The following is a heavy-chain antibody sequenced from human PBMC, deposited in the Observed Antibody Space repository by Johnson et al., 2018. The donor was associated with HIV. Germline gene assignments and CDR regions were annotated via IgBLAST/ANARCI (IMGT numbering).Heavy chain of an antibody. V-gene: IGHV3-66*02. CDR2: IFSVGNT. CDR1: GITVSSNY. Sequence: MLLVESGGGLVQPGGSLRLSCAASGITVSSNYMNWVRQAPGKGLEWVSLIFSVGNTYYADPVKGRFTISSDNSNNMVYLQMDSLRPEDTAVYYCARDGRDLVTRGAFDIWGQGTVVTVSS. J-gene: IGHJ3*02. D-gene: IGHD5-18*01. CDR3: ARDGRDLVTRGAFDI.